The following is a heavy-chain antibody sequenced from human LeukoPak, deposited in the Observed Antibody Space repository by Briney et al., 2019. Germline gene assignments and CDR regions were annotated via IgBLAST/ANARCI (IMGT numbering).Heavy chain of an antibody. CDR3: ARGGKGPELGINYYYYMDV. V-gene: IGHV4-34*01. CDR1: GGSFSGYY. CDR2: INHSSST. J-gene: IGHJ6*03. D-gene: IGHD7-27*01. Sequence: SETLTLTCAVYGGSFSGYYWSWIRQPPGKGLEWIGEINHSSSTNYNPSSKSGGTITVDTSKNQFSLMQRSILAADTTVYYCARGGKGPELGINYYYYMDVWGKGTTVPVPS.